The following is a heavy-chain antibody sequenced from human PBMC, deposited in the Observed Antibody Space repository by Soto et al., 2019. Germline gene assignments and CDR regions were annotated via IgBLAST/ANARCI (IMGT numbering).Heavy chain of an antibody. CDR3: ARDDTTGLLEF. V-gene: IGHV4-59*01. Sequence: QVQLQESGPGLVRPAETLSLICSVSTDSMRTYSWTWTRQSPGKGLEWIGYVYHTGRTEYNPSLESRVTISIDMSKKQFSLQLTSVTAADTAVYFCARDDTTGLLEFWGQGTLVTVSS. CDR2: VYHTGRT. J-gene: IGHJ4*02. CDR1: TDSMRTYS.